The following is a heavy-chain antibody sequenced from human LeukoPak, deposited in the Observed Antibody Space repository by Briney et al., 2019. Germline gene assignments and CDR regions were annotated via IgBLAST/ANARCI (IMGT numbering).Heavy chain of an antibody. CDR1: GFTFSSYA. V-gene: IGHV3-64*01. J-gene: IGHJ4*02. CDR3: ARGTRGIAAAGVGY. CDR2: ISSNGGST. Sequence: GGSLRLSCAASGFTFSSYAMHWVRQVPGKGLEYVSAISSNGGSTYYANSVKGRFTISRDNSKNTLYLQMGSLRAEDMAVYYCARGTRGIAAAGVGYWGQGTLVTVSS. D-gene: IGHD6-13*01.